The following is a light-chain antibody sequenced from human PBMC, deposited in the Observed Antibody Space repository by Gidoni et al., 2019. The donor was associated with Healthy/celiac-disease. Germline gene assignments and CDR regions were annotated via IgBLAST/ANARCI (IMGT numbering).Light chain of an antibody. CDR1: SSNIGSNT. CDR3: AAWDDSLNGWV. Sequence: QSVLTQPPSASGTPGQRVTISCSGSSSNIGSNTVNWYQQLPGTAPKLLIYSNHQRPSCVPDRFSGSKSGTSASLAISGLQSEDEADYYCAAWDDSLNGWVFGGGTKLTVL. CDR2: SNH. J-gene: IGLJ3*02. V-gene: IGLV1-44*01.